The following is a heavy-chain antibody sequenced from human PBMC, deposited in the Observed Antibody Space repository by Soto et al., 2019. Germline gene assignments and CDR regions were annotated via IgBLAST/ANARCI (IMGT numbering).Heavy chain of an antibody. D-gene: IGHD2-21*01. Sequence: GESLKISCKGSGYSFTNYWIAWVRQMPGQGLEWMGIIYPGDSDTTYNPSVQGHVTISVDKSISTAYLQWAGLEASDTAMYYCARQKLWMATINNDAFDIWGQGTMVTVSS. J-gene: IGHJ3*02. CDR3: ARQKLWMATINNDAFDI. V-gene: IGHV5-51*01. CDR2: IYPGDSDT. CDR1: GYSFTNYW.